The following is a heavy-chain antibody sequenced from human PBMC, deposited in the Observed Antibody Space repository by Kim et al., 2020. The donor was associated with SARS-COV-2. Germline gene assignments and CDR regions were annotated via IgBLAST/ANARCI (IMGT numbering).Heavy chain of an antibody. CDR2: ISSSGSTI. D-gene: IGHD3-10*01. J-gene: IGHJ3*02. CDR1: GFTFSSSK. Sequence: GGSLRLSCAASGFTFSSSKMNWVRQAPGKGLEWVSYISSSGSTIYYADSVKGRFTISRDNAKNSLSLQMNSLRAEDTAIYYCARDLGLLGGYYSSSYPSAFDIWGQGTIVTVSS. V-gene: IGHV3-48*03. CDR3: ARDLGLLGGYYSSSYPSAFDI.